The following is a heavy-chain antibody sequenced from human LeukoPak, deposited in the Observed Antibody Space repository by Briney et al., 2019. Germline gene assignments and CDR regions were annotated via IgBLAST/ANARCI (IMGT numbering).Heavy chain of an antibody. CDR3: ARRQDYDSSGYYYNAFDI. V-gene: IGHV4-39*01. CDR2: IYYSGST. CDR1: GGSISSSSYY. D-gene: IGHD3-22*01. Sequence: PSETLSLTCTVSGGSISSSSYYWGWIRQPPGKGLEWIGSIYYSGSTYYNPSLKSRVTISVDTSKNQFSLKLSSVTAADTAVYYCARRQDYDSSGYYYNAFDIWGQGTMVTVSS. J-gene: IGHJ3*02.